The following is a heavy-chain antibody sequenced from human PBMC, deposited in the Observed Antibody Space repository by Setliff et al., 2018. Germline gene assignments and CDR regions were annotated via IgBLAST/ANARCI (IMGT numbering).Heavy chain of an antibody. Sequence: PGGSLRLSCAASGFTFSSYAMSWVRQAPGKGLEWVSAISGSGGSTYYADSVKGRFTISRDNSKNTLYLQMNSLRAEDTAVYYCAREPRGPPRKYQIYYYYYMDVWGKGTTVTVSS. D-gene: IGHD2-2*01. J-gene: IGHJ6*03. V-gene: IGHV3-23*01. CDR3: AREPRGPPRKYQIYYYYYMDV. CDR1: GFTFSSYA. CDR2: ISGSGGST.